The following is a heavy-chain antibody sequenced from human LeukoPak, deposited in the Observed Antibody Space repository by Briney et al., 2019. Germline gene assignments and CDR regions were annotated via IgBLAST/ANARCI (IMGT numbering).Heavy chain of an antibody. V-gene: IGHV3-23*01. Sequence: PGGSLRLSCAASGFTFSSYAMSWVRQAPGKGLEWVSAISGSGGSTYYADSVKGRFTISRDNSKNTLFLQMSSLRAEDTAVYYCARDVGITVGATDYWGQGALVTVSS. CDR3: ARDVGITVGATDY. CDR1: GFTFSSYA. D-gene: IGHD1-26*01. J-gene: IGHJ4*02. CDR2: ISGSGGST.